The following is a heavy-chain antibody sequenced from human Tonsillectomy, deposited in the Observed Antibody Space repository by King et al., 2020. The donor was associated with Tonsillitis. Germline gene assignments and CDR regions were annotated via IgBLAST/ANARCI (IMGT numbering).Heavy chain of an antibody. D-gene: IGHD3-10*01. CDR1: GYTFTSYY. J-gene: IGHJ6*02. Sequence: GQLVQSGPEVKSPGASVKVSCKGVGYTFTSYYIHWVRQAPGQGLEWMGIINPRDTSTSYAQRFQGRVTMTRDTSTSTVYMGLSSLKSEDAAIYFCAVDGLGTSEDYRGLDGWGQGSTVIVSS. CDR3: AVDGLGTSEDYRGLDG. V-gene: IGHV1-46*01. CDR2: INPRDTST.